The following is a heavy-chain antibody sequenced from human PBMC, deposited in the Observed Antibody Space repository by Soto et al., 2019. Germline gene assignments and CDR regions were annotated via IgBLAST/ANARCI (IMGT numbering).Heavy chain of an antibody. CDR2: ISWNSGSI. CDR1: GFTFDDYA. J-gene: IGHJ4*02. CDR3: AKGDDFWSGYYRY. D-gene: IGHD3-3*01. V-gene: IGHV3-9*01. Sequence: GGSLRLSCAASGFTFDDYAMHWVRQAPGKGLEWVSGISWNSGSIGYADSVKGRFTISRDNAKNSLYLQMNSLRAEDTALYYCAKGDDFWSGYYRYWGQGTLVTVSS.